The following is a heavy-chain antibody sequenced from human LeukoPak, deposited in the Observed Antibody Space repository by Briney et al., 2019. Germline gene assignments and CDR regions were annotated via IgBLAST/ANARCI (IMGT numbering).Heavy chain of an antibody. J-gene: IGHJ4*02. V-gene: IGHV4-59*01. D-gene: IGHD3-3*01. CDR1: GGSINSYY. CDR2: LYYSGTT. CDR3: ARVMKVRRFLEWLLFFDY. Sequence: SETLSLTCTVSGGSINSYYWSWIRQPPGKGLEWIGNLYYSGTTNYNPSLKSRVTISVDKSKNQFSLKLTSVSATDTAVYYCARVMKVRRFLEWLLFFDYWGQGTLVTVSS.